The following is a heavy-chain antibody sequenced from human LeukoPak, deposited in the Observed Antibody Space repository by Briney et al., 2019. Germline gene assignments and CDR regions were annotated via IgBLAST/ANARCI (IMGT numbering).Heavy chain of an antibody. CDR2: VYYNGDI. Sequence: SETLSLTCSVSGVPISTYYWIWIRQSPRNLLDWIASVYYNGDIMYNPSLKSRVTISLDTSKNQFSLNMASVTAADTAVYFCATTWYYDTRGYLFDDWGHGTLVTVSS. D-gene: IGHD3-22*01. CDR1: GVPISTYY. V-gene: IGHV4-59*01. J-gene: IGHJ4*01. CDR3: ATTWYYDTRGYLFDD.